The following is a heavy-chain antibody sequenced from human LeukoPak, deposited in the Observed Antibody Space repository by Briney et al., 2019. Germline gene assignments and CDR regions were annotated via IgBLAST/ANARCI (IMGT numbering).Heavy chain of an antibody. Sequence: PGGSLRLSCAASGFTFSSYSMNWVRQAPGKGLEWVSSISSSSSYIYYTDSVKGRFTISRDNAKNSLYLQMNSLRAEDTAVYYCARDAQYYDFWSGYGYWGQGTLVTVSS. CDR1: GFTFSSYS. J-gene: IGHJ4*02. CDR3: ARDAQYYDFWSGYGY. D-gene: IGHD3-3*01. V-gene: IGHV3-21*01. CDR2: ISSSSSYI.